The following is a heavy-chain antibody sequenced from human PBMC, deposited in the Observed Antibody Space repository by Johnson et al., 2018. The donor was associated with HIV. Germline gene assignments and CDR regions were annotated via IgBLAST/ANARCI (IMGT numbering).Heavy chain of an antibody. J-gene: IGHJ3*02. Sequence: QVQLVESGGGVVQPAWSPRLSCAASQFTFSSYPIQWVRQAPGKGLEWVAVISYDGSNQYYADSVKGRFTISRDNSKNTLYLQMNSLRAEDTAVYHCARDPLGAGAFDIWGQGTMVTVSS. V-gene: IGHV3-30*04. CDR2: ISYDGSNQ. CDR3: ARDPLGAGAFDI. CDR1: QFTFSSYP.